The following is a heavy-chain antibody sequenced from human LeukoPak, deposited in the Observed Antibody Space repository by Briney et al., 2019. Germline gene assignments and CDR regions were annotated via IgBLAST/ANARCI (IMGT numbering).Heavy chain of an antibody. J-gene: IGHJ4*02. V-gene: IGHV4-59*08. CDR2: ISYSGST. CDR1: GGSIRSLY. D-gene: IGHD6-25*01. CDR3: ARSSGTLGWVDY. Sequence: PSETLSLTCTVSGGSIRSLYWSWIRQPPGKGLEWVGFISYSGSTNYNPSLKSRVTISVDTSKNHFSLKVSSVTAADTAVYYCARSSGTLGWVDYWGQGTLVTASS.